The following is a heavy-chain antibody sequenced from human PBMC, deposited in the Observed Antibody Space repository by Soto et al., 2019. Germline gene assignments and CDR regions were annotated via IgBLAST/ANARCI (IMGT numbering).Heavy chain of an antibody. CDR1: GGSISSYY. Sequence: QVQLQESGPGLVKPSETLSLTCTVSGGSISSYYWSWIRQPPGKGLEWIGYIYYSGSTNYNPSLKSRVTISVDTSKNQFSLKLSSVTAADTAVYYCAREIEYSSSSVWFDPWGQGTLVTVSS. V-gene: IGHV4-59*01. J-gene: IGHJ5*02. CDR3: AREIEYSSSSVWFDP. D-gene: IGHD6-6*01. CDR2: IYYSGST.